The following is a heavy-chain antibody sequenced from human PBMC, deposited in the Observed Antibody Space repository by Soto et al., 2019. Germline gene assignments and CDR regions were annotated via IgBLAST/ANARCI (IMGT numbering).Heavy chain of an antibody. J-gene: IGHJ4*02. CDR1: EITFSSYW. D-gene: IGHD3-22*01. CDR2: INSDGSST. V-gene: IGHV3-74*01. Sequence: SLIISCAASEITFSSYWMHWVRQAPGKGLVWVSRINSDGSSTSYADSVKGRFTISRDNAKNTLYLQMNSLRAEDTAVYYCERADYDSSGYLDYWGQGTLVTVSS. CDR3: ERADYDSSGYLDY.